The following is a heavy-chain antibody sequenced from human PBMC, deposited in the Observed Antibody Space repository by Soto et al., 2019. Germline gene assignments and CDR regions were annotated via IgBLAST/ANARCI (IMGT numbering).Heavy chain of an antibody. Sequence: PGESLKISCKGSGYSFTTYWISWVRQMPGKGLEWMGRIDPSDSYTNYSPSFQGPVTISADKSISTAYLQWNSLKASDTAMYYCARHLAVAARYGMDVWGQGTTVTVSS. D-gene: IGHD6-19*01. J-gene: IGHJ6*02. CDR3: ARHLAVAARYGMDV. V-gene: IGHV5-10-1*01. CDR2: IDPSDSYT. CDR1: GYSFTTYW.